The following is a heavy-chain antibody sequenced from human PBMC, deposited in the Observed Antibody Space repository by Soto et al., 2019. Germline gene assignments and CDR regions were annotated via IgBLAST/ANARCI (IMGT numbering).Heavy chain of an antibody. J-gene: IGHJ4*02. V-gene: IGHV4-59*08. CDR2: IYYSGST. CDR1: GGSISSYY. Sequence: SETLSLTCTVSGGSISSYYWSCIRQPPGKGLEWIGYIYYSGSTNYNPSLKSRVTISVDTSKNQFSLKLSSVTAADTAVYYCARHYDFWSGYRYFDYWGQGTLVTVSS. D-gene: IGHD3-3*01. CDR3: ARHYDFWSGYRYFDY.